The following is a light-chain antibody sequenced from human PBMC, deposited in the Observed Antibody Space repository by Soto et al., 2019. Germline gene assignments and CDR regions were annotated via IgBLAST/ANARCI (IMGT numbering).Light chain of an antibody. V-gene: IGKV3-20*01. Sequence: ESVLKQSAGTLSMSPGERATLSCRASQSVSSSYSAWYQQKPGQAPRLLIYGASSRATGIPDRFSGSGSGTDFTLTISRLEPEDFAVYYCQQYGSSPFTFGPGTKVDIK. CDR2: GAS. J-gene: IGKJ3*01. CDR1: QSVSSSY. CDR3: QQYGSSPFT.